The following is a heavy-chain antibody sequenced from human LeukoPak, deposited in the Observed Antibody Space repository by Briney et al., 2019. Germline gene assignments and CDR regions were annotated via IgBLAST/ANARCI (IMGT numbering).Heavy chain of an antibody. CDR2: IYYGGST. CDR3: AREIYGDYVEDYYYMDV. Sequence: SETLSLTCTVSGGSISRSSYYWGWIRQPPGKGLEWIGSIYYGGSTYYNPSLKSRVTISVDTSKNQFSLKLSSVTAADTAVYYCAREIYGDYVEDYYYMDVWGKGTTVTVSS. V-gene: IGHV4-39*07. J-gene: IGHJ6*03. CDR1: GGSISRSSYY. D-gene: IGHD4-17*01.